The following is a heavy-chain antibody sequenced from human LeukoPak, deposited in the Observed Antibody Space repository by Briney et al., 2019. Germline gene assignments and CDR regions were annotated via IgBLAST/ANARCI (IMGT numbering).Heavy chain of an antibody. CDR1: GFTFSDYY. J-gene: IGHJ3*02. CDR3: ARDSIVGASTSYDAFDI. CDR2: ISSSGSTI. V-gene: IGHV3-11*01. Sequence: GGSLRLSCAASGFTFSDYYMSWIRQAPGKGLEWVSYISSSGSTIYYADSVKGRFTISRDNAENSLYLQMNSLRAEDTAVYYCARDSIVGASTSYDAFDIWGQGTMVTVSS. D-gene: IGHD1-26*01.